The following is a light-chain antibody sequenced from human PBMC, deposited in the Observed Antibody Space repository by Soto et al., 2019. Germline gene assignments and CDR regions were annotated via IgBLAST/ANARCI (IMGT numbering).Light chain of an antibody. CDR1: QSISRY. V-gene: IGKV3-15*01. J-gene: IGKJ1*01. Sequence: IVLTQSPGTLSLSPGERTTLSCRASQSISRYLAWYQQKPGQGPRLLIYGASTRATGIPARFSGSGSGTEFTLTISGLQSEDFAVYYCQQYNNWPPYTFGQGTKVDIK. CDR3: QQYNNWPPYT. CDR2: GAS.